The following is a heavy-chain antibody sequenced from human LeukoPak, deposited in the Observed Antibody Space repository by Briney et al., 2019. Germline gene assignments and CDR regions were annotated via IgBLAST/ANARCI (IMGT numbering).Heavy chain of an antibody. D-gene: IGHD5-12*01. J-gene: IGHJ4*02. CDR2: IYHSGST. Sequence: SETLSLTCALYGGSFNDYYWSWIRQPPGKGLEWIGYIYHSGSTYYNPSLESRVTISLDKSKNQFSLKLGSVTAADTAVYYCARGGTYSGSDFDHWGQGTLVTVSS. CDR3: ARGGTYSGSDFDH. V-gene: IGHV4-34*01. CDR1: GGSFNDYY.